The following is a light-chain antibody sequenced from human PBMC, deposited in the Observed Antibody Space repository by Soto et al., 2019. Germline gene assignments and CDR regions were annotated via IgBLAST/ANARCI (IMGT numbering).Light chain of an antibody. CDR1: QSISSW. CDR3: QQYNSYSRT. CDR2: KAS. V-gene: IGKV1-5*03. Sequence: DTQMTQSPSTLSASVGDRVTITCRASQSISSWLAWYQQKPGKAPKLLIYKASSLERGVPSRLSGSGSGTEFTLTISSLQPDDFATYYCQQYNSYSRTFGQGTKVEIK. J-gene: IGKJ1*01.